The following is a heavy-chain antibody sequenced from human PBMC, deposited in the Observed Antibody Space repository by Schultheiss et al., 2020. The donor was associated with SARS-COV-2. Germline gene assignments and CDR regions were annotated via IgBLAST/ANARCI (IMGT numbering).Heavy chain of an antibody. J-gene: IGHJ6*02. CDR3: ARDDGDCSGTSCFYYGMDV. V-gene: IGHV3-66*01. D-gene: IGHD2-2*01. CDR1: GFTVSNNY. CDR2: ICCGDKT. Sequence: GESLKISCAASGFTVSNNYMSWVRQAPGKGLEWVSFICCGDKTEYADSVKGRFIISRDNSKNTLYLQVNSLRAEDTAVYYCARDDGDCSGTSCFYYGMDVWGQGTTVTVSS.